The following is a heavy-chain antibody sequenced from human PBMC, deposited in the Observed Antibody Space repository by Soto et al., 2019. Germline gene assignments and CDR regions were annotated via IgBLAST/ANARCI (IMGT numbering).Heavy chain of an antibody. Sequence: SLILSCVASGFTFSNYGMHWVRQAPGKGLEWVAVISYDGSREKYVDSVKGRFTISRDNSKNMLYLQINSLRAEDTAVYYCVKVTESSGWYPYYYGMDVWGQGTTVTVSS. CDR2: ISYDGSRE. V-gene: IGHV3-30*18. D-gene: IGHD6-19*01. J-gene: IGHJ6*02. CDR3: VKVTESSGWYPYYYGMDV. CDR1: GFTFSNYG.